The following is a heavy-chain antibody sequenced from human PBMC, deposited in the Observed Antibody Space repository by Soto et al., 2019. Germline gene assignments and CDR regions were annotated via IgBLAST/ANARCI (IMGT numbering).Heavy chain of an antibody. Sequence: QVQLVQSGAEVKKPGASVKVSCKASGYTFTSYDINWVRQATGQGLESMGWMNPNSGNTAYAQKFQGRVTMTRYTSISTAYMELSSLRSEDTAVYYCARGNEYGGNFDYWGQGTLVTVSS. CDR1: GYTFTSYD. V-gene: IGHV1-8*01. D-gene: IGHD2-15*01. CDR2: MNPNSGNT. J-gene: IGHJ4*02. CDR3: ARGNEYGGNFDY.